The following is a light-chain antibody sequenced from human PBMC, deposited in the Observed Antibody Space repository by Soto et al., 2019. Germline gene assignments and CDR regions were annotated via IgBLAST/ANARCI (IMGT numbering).Light chain of an antibody. CDR1: QTIATY. Sequence: IEMTQSPASLSASVGDRVTITCRASQTIATYLNWFQHKSGKAPKLLIYDASTLQSGVPSRFSGSRSGTEFTLTISSLQPEDFATYYCQQLNGYLELTFGGGTKVDIK. CDR3: QQLNGYLELT. CDR2: DAS. J-gene: IGKJ4*01. V-gene: IGKV1-9*01.